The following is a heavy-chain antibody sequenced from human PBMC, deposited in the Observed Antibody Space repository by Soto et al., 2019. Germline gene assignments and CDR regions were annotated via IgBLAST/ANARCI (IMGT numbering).Heavy chain of an antibody. J-gene: IGHJ3*02. V-gene: IGHV1-46*03. CDR2: INPSGGST. CDR1: GYTFTSYY. D-gene: IGHD6-13*01. CDR3: ARERKLYSSGWYRDAFDI. Sequence: GASVKVSCKASGYTFTSYYIHWVRQAPGQGLEWMGIINPSGGSTSYAQKIQGRVTMTRDTSTSTVYMELSSLRSEDTAVYYCARERKLYSSGWYRDAFDIWGQGTMVTVSS.